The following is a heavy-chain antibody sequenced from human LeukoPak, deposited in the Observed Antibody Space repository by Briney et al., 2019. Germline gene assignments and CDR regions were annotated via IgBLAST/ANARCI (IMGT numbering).Heavy chain of an antibody. CDR1: GFTFSSYG. Sequence: PGGSLRLSCAASGFTFSSYGMHWVRQAPGKGLEWVAFIRYDGSNKYYADSVKGRFTISRDNSKNTLYLQMNSLRAEDTAVYYCARAVDIVVVPAAAWGQGTLVTVSS. D-gene: IGHD2-2*03. CDR2: IRYDGSNK. CDR3: ARAVDIVVVPAAA. J-gene: IGHJ4*02. V-gene: IGHV3-30*02.